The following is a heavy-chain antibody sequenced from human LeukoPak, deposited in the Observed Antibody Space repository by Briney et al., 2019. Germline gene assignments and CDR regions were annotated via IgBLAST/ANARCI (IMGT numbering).Heavy chain of an antibody. Sequence: SETLSLTCSASGGSISGYYWNWIRQPAAKGLEWIGRIYTDGGALYNPSLKLRVTMAVDTSKNQFSLELHSVTAADTAVYYCARRVSEVAPTFRNGENWFDPWGRGTLVTVSS. CDR1: GGSISGYY. CDR3: ARRVSEVAPTFRNGENWFDP. J-gene: IGHJ5*02. D-gene: IGHD2/OR15-2a*01. CDR2: IYTDGGA. V-gene: IGHV4-4*07.